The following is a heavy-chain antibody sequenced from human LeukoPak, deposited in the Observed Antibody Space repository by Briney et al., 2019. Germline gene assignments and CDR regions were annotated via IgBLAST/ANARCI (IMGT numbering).Heavy chain of an antibody. CDR2: ISSTSNTI. V-gene: IGHV3-48*01. J-gene: IGHJ4*02. CDR1: GFTFSSYS. D-gene: IGHD2-2*02. Sequence: GGSLRLSCAASGFTFSSYSMNWVRQAPGKGLEWVSYISSTSNTIYYADSVKGRFTISRDNATNSLYLQMNSLRVEDTAVYYRAEDSGAAIPYYCDYWGQGTLVTVSS. CDR3: AEDSGAAIPYYCDY.